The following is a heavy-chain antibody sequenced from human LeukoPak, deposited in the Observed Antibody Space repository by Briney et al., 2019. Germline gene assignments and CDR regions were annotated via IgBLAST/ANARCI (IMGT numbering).Heavy chain of an antibody. V-gene: IGHV3-33*01. D-gene: IGHD1-26*01. CDR2: IWYDGSNK. CDR1: GFTFSNYG. CDR3: ARGALVGATTGQLDY. Sequence: GGSLRLSCVASGFTFSNYGMHWVRQAPGKGLEWVAVIWYDGSNKYYADSVKGRFTISRDNSKNTLYLQMNSLRAEDTAVYYCARGALVGATTGQLDYWGQGTLVTVSS. J-gene: IGHJ4*02.